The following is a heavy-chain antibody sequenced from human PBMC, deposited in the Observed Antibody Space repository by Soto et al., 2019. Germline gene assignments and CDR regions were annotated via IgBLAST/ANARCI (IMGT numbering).Heavy chain of an antibody. CDR2: INNSGGST. V-gene: IGHV3-23*01. J-gene: IGHJ4*02. Sequence: GGSLRLSCAASGFTFNSYAMSWVRQAPGKGLEWVSGINNSGGSTYYADSVKGRFTISRDNSKNTLYLQMNSLRAEDTAVYYCAKGPYYYDSSGYYDYWGQGTLVTVSS. CDR3: AKGPYYYDSSGYYDY. D-gene: IGHD3-22*01. CDR1: GFTFNSYA.